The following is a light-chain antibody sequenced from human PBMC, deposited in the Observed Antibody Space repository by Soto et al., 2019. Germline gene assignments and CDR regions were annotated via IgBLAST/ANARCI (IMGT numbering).Light chain of an antibody. Sequence: EILMTQSPATLAASPGERATLSCRASQSVGSKLAWYQQKPGQPPRLLMFDASIRATGVPARFSGGGSGTEFTLTISSLQSEDFALYYCQQYENWPPWTFGQGTKVEIK. CDR2: DAS. CDR1: QSVGSK. J-gene: IGKJ1*01. CDR3: QQYENWPPWT. V-gene: IGKV3-15*01.